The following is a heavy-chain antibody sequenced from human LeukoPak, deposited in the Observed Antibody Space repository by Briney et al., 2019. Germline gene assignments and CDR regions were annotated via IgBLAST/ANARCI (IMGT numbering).Heavy chain of an antibody. CDR1: GYSISSGYY. Sequence: PSETLSLTCTVSGYSISSGYYWGWIRQPPGKGLELIGSIYHSGSTYYNPSLKSRVTISVDTSKNQFSLKLSSVTAADTAVYYCARSYNWNDVGLDAFDIWGQGTMVTVSS. V-gene: IGHV4-38-2*02. D-gene: IGHD1-20*01. CDR3: ARSYNWNDVGLDAFDI. J-gene: IGHJ3*02. CDR2: IYHSGST.